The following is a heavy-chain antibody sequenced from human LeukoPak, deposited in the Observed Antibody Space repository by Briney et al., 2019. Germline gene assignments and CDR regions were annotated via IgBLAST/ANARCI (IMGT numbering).Heavy chain of an antibody. CDR1: GGSISSGGYY. CDR2: IYYRGIT. D-gene: IGHD6-13*01. CDR3: ARVSYRSSWDNWFDP. Sequence: SETLSLTCTVSGGSISSGGYYWSWIRQHPGKGLEWIGYIYYRGITYYNPSLKSRVTISVDTSKNQFSLKLNSVSAADTAVYYCARVSYRSSWDNWFDPWGQGTLVTVSS. V-gene: IGHV4-31*03. J-gene: IGHJ5*02.